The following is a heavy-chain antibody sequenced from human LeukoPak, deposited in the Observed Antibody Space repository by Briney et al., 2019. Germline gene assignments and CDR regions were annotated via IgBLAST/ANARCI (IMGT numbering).Heavy chain of an antibody. D-gene: IGHD3-22*01. Sequence: SETLSLTCTVSGGSISSYYWSWIRQPPGKGLEWIGYIYYSGSTNYNPSLKSRVTISVDTSKNQFSLKLSSVTAADTAVYYCARIGDSSGYRVEYFQHWGQGTLGTVSS. V-gene: IGHV4-59*01. J-gene: IGHJ1*01. CDR3: ARIGDSSGYRVEYFQH. CDR1: GGSISSYY. CDR2: IYYSGST.